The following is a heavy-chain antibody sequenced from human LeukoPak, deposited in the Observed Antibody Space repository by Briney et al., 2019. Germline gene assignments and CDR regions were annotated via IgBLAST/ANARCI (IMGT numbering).Heavy chain of an antibody. CDR3: ATLPGPYYYYGMDV. CDR1: GGSFSGYY. V-gene: IGHV4-34*01. Sequence: SETLSLTCAVYGGSFSGYYWSWIRQPPGKGLEWIGEINHSGSTNYNPSLKRRVTISVDTSKNQFSLKLSSVTAADTAVYYCATLPGPYYYYGMDVWGQGTTVTVSS. CDR2: INHSGST. J-gene: IGHJ6*02. D-gene: IGHD2-15*01.